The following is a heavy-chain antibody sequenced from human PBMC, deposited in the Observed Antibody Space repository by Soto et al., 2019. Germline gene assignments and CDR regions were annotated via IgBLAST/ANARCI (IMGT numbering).Heavy chain of an antibody. J-gene: IGHJ5*02. Sequence: PSETLSLTCTVSGGSISSSSYYWGWIRQPPGKGLEWIGSIYYSGSTYYNPSLKSRVTISVDTSKNQFSLKLSSVTAADTAVYYCARERCSSTSCDNWFDPWGQGTLVTVSS. CDR3: ARERCSSTSCDNWFDP. CDR1: GGSISSSSYY. V-gene: IGHV4-39*07. D-gene: IGHD2-2*01. CDR2: IYYSGST.